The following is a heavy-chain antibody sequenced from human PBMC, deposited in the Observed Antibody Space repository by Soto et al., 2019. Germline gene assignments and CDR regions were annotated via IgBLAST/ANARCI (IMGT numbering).Heavy chain of an antibody. Sequence: GGSLRLSCAASGFTFSSYAMSWVRQAPGKGLEWVSAISGSGGSTYYADSVKGRFTISRDNSKNTLYLQMNSLRAEDTAVYYCANLDSSSWKEHFDNWGQGTLVTVS. D-gene: IGHD6-13*01. CDR1: GFTFSSYA. CDR3: ANLDSSSWKEHFDN. V-gene: IGHV3-23*01. J-gene: IGHJ4*02. CDR2: ISGSGGST.